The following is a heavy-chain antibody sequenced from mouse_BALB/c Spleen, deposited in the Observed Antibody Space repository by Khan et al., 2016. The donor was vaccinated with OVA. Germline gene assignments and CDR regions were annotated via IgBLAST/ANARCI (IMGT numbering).Heavy chain of an antibody. CDR1: GFSLTTYG. D-gene: IGHD1-1*01. CDR2: IWAGGST. J-gene: IGHJ3*01. V-gene: IGHV2-9*02. Sequence: QVQLKQSGPGLVAPSQSLSITCTVSGFSLTTYGVHWVRQPPGKGLEWLGVIWAGGSTNYNSAPMSRLSISKDNSNSQAFLKRNSPQTDDTAMYYCARAYYYGAWFAYRGQRTLVTISA. CDR3: ARAYYYGAWFAY.